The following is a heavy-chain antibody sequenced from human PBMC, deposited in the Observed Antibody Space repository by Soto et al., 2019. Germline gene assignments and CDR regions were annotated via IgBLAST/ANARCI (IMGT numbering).Heavy chain of an antibody. CDR2: IYHSGST. CDR1: GGSISSSNW. J-gene: IGHJ5*02. V-gene: IGHV4-4*02. D-gene: IGHD6-19*01. Sequence: QVQLQESGPGLVKPSGTLSLTCAVSGGSISSSNWWSWVRQPPGKGLEWIGEIYHSGSTNYNPSLKSRVTIAVDKSKNQFSLKLSSVTAADTAVYYCAREQNRIRKGVAGWFDPWGQGTLVTVSS. CDR3: AREQNRIRKGVAGWFDP.